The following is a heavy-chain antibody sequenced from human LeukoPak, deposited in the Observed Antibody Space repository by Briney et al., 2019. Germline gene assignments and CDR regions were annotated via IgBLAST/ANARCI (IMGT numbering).Heavy chain of an antibody. Sequence: GGSLRLSCAASGFTFSSYAMSWVRQAPGKGLEWVSAICGSGGSTYYADSVKGRFTISRDNSKNTLYLQMNSLRAEDTAVYYCAKDTPVAGTGGYFDYWGQGTLVTVSS. D-gene: IGHD6-19*01. CDR1: GFTFSSYA. CDR3: AKDTPVAGTGGYFDY. CDR2: ICGSGGST. V-gene: IGHV3-23*01. J-gene: IGHJ4*02.